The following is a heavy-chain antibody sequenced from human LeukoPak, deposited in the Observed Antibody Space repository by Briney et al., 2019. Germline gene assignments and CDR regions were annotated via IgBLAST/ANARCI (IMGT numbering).Heavy chain of an antibody. CDR1: GFSFRNYG. CDR3: AKEWPWENYYYGMNV. CDR2: ISYAGSNI. V-gene: IGHV3-30*18. J-gene: IGHJ6*02. D-gene: IGHD1-26*01. Sequence: PGGSLRLSCAASGFSFRNYGMHWVRQAPGKGLEWVAVISYAGSNIAYADSVKGRFTISRHNSKNTLYLQMNSLRPEDTAVYHCAKEWPWENYYYGMNVWGQGTTVTVSS.